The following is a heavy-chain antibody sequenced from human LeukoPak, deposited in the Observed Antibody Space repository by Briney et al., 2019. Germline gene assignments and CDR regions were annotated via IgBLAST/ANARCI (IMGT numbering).Heavy chain of an antibody. D-gene: IGHD3-10*01. J-gene: IGHJ3*02. V-gene: IGHV1-3*01. CDR2: INAGNGNT. Sequence: GASVKVSCKASGYTFTSYAMHWVRQAPGQRLEWMGWINAGNGNTKYSQKFQGRVTITRDTSASTAYMELSSLRSEATAVYYCARTQRSMVRGVIIGNDAFDIWGQGTMVTVSS. CDR3: ARTQRSMVRGVIIGNDAFDI. CDR1: GYTFTSYA.